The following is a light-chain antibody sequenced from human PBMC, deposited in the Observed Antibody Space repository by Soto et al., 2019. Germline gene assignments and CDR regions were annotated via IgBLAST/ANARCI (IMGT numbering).Light chain of an antibody. Sequence: EILMTPSPSTLSVSAGERATLSCRASQSVSSKLAWYQQKLGQAPRLLIYGASTRATGIPDRFSGSGSGTDFTLTISRLDPEDFAVYYCQQYANSRTFGQGTKVDIK. CDR2: GAS. J-gene: IGKJ1*01. V-gene: IGKV3D-15*01. CDR3: QQYANSRT. CDR1: QSVSSK.